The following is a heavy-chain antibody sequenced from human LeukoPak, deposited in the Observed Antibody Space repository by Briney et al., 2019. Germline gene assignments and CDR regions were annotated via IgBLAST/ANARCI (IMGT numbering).Heavy chain of an antibody. Sequence: PSETLSLTCTDSGGSISSGTYYWSWIRQPPGKGLEWIGYVYYSGSTNYNPSLKSRVTISVDTSKNQFSLKLSSVTAADTAVYYCARSSYYYAADASDIWGQGTMVTVSS. D-gene: IGHD3-10*01. J-gene: IGHJ3*02. CDR2: VYYSGST. CDR3: ARSSYYYAADASDI. V-gene: IGHV4-61*01. CDR1: GGSISSGTYY.